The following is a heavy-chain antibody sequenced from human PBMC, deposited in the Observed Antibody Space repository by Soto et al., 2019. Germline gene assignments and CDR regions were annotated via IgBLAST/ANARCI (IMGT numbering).Heavy chain of an antibody. CDR2: IYTSGST. CDR3: ARESSMVRGVIHFDY. D-gene: IGHD3-10*01. Sequence: SETLSLTCTVSGGSISSYYWSWIRQPAGKGLEWIGRIYTSGSTNYNPSLKSRVTMSVDTPKNQFSLKLSSVTAADTAVYYCARESSMVRGVIHFDYWGQGTLVTVSS. J-gene: IGHJ4*02. V-gene: IGHV4-4*07. CDR1: GGSISSYY.